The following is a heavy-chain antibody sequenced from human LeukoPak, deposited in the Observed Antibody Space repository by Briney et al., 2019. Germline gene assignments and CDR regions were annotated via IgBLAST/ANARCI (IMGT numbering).Heavy chain of an antibody. Sequence: SETLSLTCTVSGYSISSGYYWGWIRQPPGKGLEWIGSIYHSGSTYYKPSLKSRVTISVDTSKNQFSLKVNSVTAADTAVYYCARATLYFEYWGQGTLVTVSS. J-gene: IGHJ4*02. CDR2: IYHSGST. V-gene: IGHV4-38-2*02. D-gene: IGHD2-15*01. CDR3: ARATLYFEY. CDR1: GYSISSGYY.